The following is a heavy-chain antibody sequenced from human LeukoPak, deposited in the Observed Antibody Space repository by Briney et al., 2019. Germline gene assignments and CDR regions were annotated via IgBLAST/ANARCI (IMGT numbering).Heavy chain of an antibody. CDR3: AREYNSSGGDAFDI. D-gene: IGHD6-19*01. CDR1: GYTFTSYG. Sequence: SVKVSCKASGYTFTSYGISWVRQAPGQGLEWMGGIIPIFGTANYAQKFQGRVTITADESTSTAYMELSSLRSEDTAVYYCAREYNSSGGDAFDIWGQGTMVTVSS. J-gene: IGHJ3*02. V-gene: IGHV1-69*13. CDR2: IIPIFGTA.